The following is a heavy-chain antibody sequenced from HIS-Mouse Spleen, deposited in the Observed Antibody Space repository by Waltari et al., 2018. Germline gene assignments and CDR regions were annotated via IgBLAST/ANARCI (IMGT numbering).Heavy chain of an antibody. J-gene: IGHJ4*02. Sequence: EVQLLESGGGLVQPGVSLRLSCAASGFTFSSHAMRWVRQAQGKGLEWVSAISGSGGSTYYADSVKGRFTISRDNSKNTLYLQMNSLRAEDTAVYYCAKTLVRSRDFDYWGQGTLVTVSS. D-gene: IGHD4-17*01. V-gene: IGHV3-23*01. CDR1: GFTFSSHA. CDR3: AKTLVRSRDFDY. CDR2: ISGSGGST.